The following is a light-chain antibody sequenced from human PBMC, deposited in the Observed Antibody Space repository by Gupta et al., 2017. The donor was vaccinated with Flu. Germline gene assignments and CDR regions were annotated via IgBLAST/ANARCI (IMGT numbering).Light chain of an antibody. J-gene: IGLJ3*02. V-gene: IGLV3-21*02. CDR1: NIGSKR. Sequence: GGNNIGSKRGNGYRQRPGQALVLVGHDGGVRPPGAPERFAGANSGNTATLTISSVEAVDEADYYCKVWGSSTDHLVFGGGTKLTVL. CDR2: DGG. CDR3: KVWGSSTDHLV.